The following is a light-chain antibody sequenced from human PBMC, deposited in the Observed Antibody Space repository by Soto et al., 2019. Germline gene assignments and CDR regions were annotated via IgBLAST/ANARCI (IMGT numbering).Light chain of an antibody. V-gene: IGKV1-5*03. Sequence: DIQMTQSPSTLSASVGDRVTIACRASQSISNYLAWYQQKPGKAPKLLIYKASSLESGVPSRFSGSGSGTEFTPTVSSLQPDDFATSYCQQYNSYSWTFGQGTKVETK. CDR2: KAS. CDR1: QSISNY. J-gene: IGKJ1*01. CDR3: QQYNSYSWT.